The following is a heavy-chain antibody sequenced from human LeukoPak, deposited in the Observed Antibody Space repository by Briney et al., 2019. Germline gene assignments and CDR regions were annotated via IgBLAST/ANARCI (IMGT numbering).Heavy chain of an antibody. CDR3: ARGGWFIVDY. D-gene: IGHD3-10*01. CDR2: INSDGSST. J-gene: IGHJ4*02. CDR1: GFPFAKTW. Sequence: GGSLRLSCAASGFPFAKTWMNWVRQAPGKGLVWVSRINSDGSSTSYADSVKGRFTISRDNAKNTLYLQMNSLRAEDTAVYYCARGGWFIVDYWGQGTLVTVSS. V-gene: IGHV3-74*01.